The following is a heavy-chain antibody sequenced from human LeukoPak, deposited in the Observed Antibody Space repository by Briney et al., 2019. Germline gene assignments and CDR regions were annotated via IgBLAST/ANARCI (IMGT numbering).Heavy chain of an antibody. CDR3: ARLPTTVTTIDDY. Sequence: SETLSLTCTVSGASISSYYWSWIRQPPGKGLEWIGEINHSGSTNYNPSLKSLVTISVDTSKNQFSLKLSSVTAADTAVYYCARLPTTVTTIDDYLGQGTLVTGSS. CDR2: INHSGST. J-gene: IGHJ4*02. V-gene: IGHV4-34*01. D-gene: IGHD4-17*01. CDR1: GASISSYY.